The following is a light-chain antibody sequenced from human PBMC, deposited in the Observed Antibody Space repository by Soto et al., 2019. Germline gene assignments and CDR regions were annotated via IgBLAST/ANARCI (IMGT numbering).Light chain of an antibody. J-gene: IGKJ2*01. CDR2: AAS. V-gene: IGKV1-39*01. Sequence: DIQMTQSPSSLSASVGDRVTITCRASQSVSTYLNWYRQKPGKAPKPLIFAASNLQSGVPSRFSGSGSGTDFTLTISSLQPEDFATYYCQENYSTRYTFGQGTKLEI. CDR3: QENYSTRYT. CDR1: QSVSTY.